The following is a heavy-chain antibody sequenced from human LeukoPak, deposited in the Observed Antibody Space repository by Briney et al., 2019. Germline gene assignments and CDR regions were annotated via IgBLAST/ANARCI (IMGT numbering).Heavy chain of an antibody. CDR3: ARASYSSSWYFDY. V-gene: IGHV4-34*01. CDR2: ISHSGST. D-gene: IGHD6-13*01. Sequence: SETLSLTCAVYGGSFSGYYWSWIRQPPGKGLEWIGEISHSGSTNYNPSLKSRVTISVDTSKNQFSLKLSSVTAADTAVYYCARASYSSSWYFDYWGQGTLVTVSS. J-gene: IGHJ4*02. CDR1: GGSFSGYY.